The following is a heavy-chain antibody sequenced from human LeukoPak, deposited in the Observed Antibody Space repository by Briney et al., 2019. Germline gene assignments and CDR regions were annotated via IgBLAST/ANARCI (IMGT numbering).Heavy chain of an antibody. CDR1: GFTFSSYG. J-gene: IGHJ4*02. CDR3: ARHAAEYSSSSDYFDY. D-gene: IGHD6-6*01. CDR2: IRYDGSNK. Sequence: GGSLRLSCAASGFTFSSYGMHWVRQAPGKGLEWVAFIRYDGSNKYYADSVKGRFTISRDNSKNTLYLQMNSLRAEDTAVYYCARHAAEYSSSSDYFDYWGQGTLVTVSS. V-gene: IGHV3-30*02.